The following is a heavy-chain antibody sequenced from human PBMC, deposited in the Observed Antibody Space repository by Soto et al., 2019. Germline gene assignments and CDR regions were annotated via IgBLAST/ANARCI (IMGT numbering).Heavy chain of an antibody. CDR1: GYTFTGHY. Sequence: ASVKVSCKASGYTFTGHYIHWLRQAPEQGPEWMGEIGPESGATRYAQKFQGRVTMTMDMSITTVYMELSNLSPDDTAVYYCGRGRSGQIVVFYWGQGTPVTVSS. D-gene: IGHD5-12*01. CDR2: IGPESGAT. J-gene: IGHJ4*02. CDR3: GRGRSGQIVVFY. V-gene: IGHV1-2*02.